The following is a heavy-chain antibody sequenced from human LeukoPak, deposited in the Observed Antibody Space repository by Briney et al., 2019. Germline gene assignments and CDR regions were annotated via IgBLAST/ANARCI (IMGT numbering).Heavy chain of an antibody. CDR3: ARGDIVVVPAANGIYHYMDV. Sequence: SSETLSLTCAVYGGSFSGYHWSWIRQSPGKGLEWIGEINHSGSTNYNPSLKSRVTISVDTSKNQFSLKLSSVTAADTALYYCARGDIVVVPAANGIYHYMDVWGKGTTVTVSS. D-gene: IGHD2-2*01. CDR2: INHSGST. V-gene: IGHV4-34*01. J-gene: IGHJ6*03. CDR1: GGSFSGYH.